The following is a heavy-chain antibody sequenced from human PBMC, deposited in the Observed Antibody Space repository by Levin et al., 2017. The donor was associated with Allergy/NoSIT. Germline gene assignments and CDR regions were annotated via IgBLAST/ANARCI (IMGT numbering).Heavy chain of an antibody. CDR2: IAPNTGGT. Sequence: EASVKVSCKAYGYTFSGYYIHWVRQAPGQGLEWMGWIAPNTGGTNYAKKFQGRVTMTRDTSITTAYMDLGNLRDADTAVYYCARDPGGITLFGVVRPYFDYWGQGSLVTVSS. CDR3: ARDPGGITLFGVVRPYFDY. CDR1: GYTFSGYY. D-gene: IGHD3-3*01. J-gene: IGHJ4*02. V-gene: IGHV1-2*02.